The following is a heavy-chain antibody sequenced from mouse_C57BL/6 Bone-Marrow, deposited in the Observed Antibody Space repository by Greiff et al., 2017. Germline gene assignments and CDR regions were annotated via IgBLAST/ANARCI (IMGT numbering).Heavy chain of an antibody. CDR3: ARAQGDYGSSYWYFDV. V-gene: IGHV1-55*01. J-gene: IGHJ1*03. CDR1: GYTFTSYW. D-gene: IGHD1-1*01. CDR2: IYPGSGST. Sequence: QVQLQQPGAELVKPGASVKMSCKASGYTFTSYWITWVKQRPGQGLEWLGDIYPGSGSTNYNEKFKSKATLTVETSSSTAYMQLSSLTSADSAVXYCARAQGDYGSSYWYFDVWGTGTTVTVSS.